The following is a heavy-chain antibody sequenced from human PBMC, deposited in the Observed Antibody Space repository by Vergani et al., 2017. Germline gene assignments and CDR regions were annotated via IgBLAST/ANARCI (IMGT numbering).Heavy chain of an antibody. CDR3: ARVVPAATPDY. V-gene: IGHV4-59*08. J-gene: IGHJ4*02. D-gene: IGHD2-2*01. CDR1: GGSISSYY. Sequence: QVQLQESGPGLVKPSETLSLTCTVSGGSISSYYWSWIRQPPGKGLEWIGSIYHSGSTYYNPSLKSRVTISVDTSKNQFSLKLSSVTAADTAVYYCARVVPAATPDYWGQGTLVTVSS. CDR2: IYHSGST.